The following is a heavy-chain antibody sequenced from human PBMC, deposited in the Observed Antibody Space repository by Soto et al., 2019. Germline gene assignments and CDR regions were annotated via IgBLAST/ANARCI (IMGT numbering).Heavy chain of an antibody. J-gene: IGHJ2*01. V-gene: IGHV4-31*03. CDR3: ARVGVPTLTTRGGWYCDL. CDR2: IYYSGST. CDR1: GGSISSGGYY. Sequence: QVQLQESGPGLVKPSQTLSLTCTVSGGSISSGGYYWSWIRQHPGKGLEWIGYIYYSGSTYYNPSPKSRVTISVDTSKNQFSLKLSSVTAADTAVYYGARVGVPTLTTRGGWYCDLWGRGTLVTVSS. D-gene: IGHD4-17*01.